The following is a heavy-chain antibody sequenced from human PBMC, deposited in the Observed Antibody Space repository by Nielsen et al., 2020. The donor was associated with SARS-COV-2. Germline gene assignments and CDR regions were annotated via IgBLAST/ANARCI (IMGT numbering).Heavy chain of an antibody. CDR1: GFSLNTSGMC. CDR2: IDWDDDK. D-gene: IGHD3-22*01. Sequence: SGPTLVKPTQTLTLTCTFSGFSLNTSGMCVSWIRQPPGKALEWLALIDWDDDKYYSASLKTRLTISMDTSKSQVVLTMTNMDPVDTATYYCARINLRYYYDSSGYYPDFDYWGQGTLVTVSS. CDR3: ARINLRYYYDSSGYYPDFDY. V-gene: IGHV2-70*01. J-gene: IGHJ4*02.